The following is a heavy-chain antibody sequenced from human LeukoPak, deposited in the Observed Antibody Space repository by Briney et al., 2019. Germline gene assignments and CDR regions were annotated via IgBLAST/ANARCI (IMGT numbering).Heavy chain of an antibody. CDR2: IYYSGST. J-gene: IGHJ4*02. CDR1: GGSISSSSYY. CDR3: ARGPGDYYDSSYFDY. D-gene: IGHD3-22*01. Sequence: SETLSLTCTVSGGSISSSSYYWGWIRQPPGKGLEWIGSIYYSGSTYYNPSLKSRVTISVDTSKNQFSLKLSSVTAADTAVYYCARGPGDYYDSSYFDYWGQGTLVTVSS. V-gene: IGHV4-39*07.